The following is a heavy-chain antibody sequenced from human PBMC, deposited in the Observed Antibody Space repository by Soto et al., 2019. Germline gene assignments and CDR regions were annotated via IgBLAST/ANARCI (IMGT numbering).Heavy chain of an antibody. D-gene: IGHD3-3*01. CDR1: GGSFSGYY. Sequence: SETLSLTCAVYGGSFSGYYWSWIRQPPGKGLEWIGEINHSGSTNYNPSLKSRVTISVDTSKHQFSLKLSSVTAADTAVYYCARGKRDVLRFLEWAKTGPPLDYWGQGTLVTVS. J-gene: IGHJ4*02. CDR3: ARGKRDVLRFLEWAKTGPPLDY. CDR2: INHSGST. V-gene: IGHV4-34*01.